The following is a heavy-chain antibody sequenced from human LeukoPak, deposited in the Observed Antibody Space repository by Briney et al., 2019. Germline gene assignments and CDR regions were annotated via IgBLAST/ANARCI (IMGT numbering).Heavy chain of an antibody. V-gene: IGHV1-69*13. CDR1: GGAFSSYA. Sequence: SVKVSCKASGGAFSSYAISWVRQAPGQGLEWMGGIIPIFGTANYAQKFQGRVTITADESTSTAYMELSSLRSEDTAVYYCARDRDGYNYAFDIWGQGTMVTVSS. J-gene: IGHJ3*02. CDR2: IIPIFGTA. CDR3: ARDRDGYNYAFDI. D-gene: IGHD5-24*01.